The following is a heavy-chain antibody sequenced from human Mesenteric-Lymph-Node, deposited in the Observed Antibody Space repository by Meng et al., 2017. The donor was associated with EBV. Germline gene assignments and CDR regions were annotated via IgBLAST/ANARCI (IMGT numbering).Heavy chain of an antibody. CDR3: AKVDGSGRSNWFDP. J-gene: IGHJ5*02. CDR1: GGSISSYNW. CDR2: IFHSGTT. D-gene: IGHD3-10*01. Sequence: VQLQESGPGLVKPSGTLSLTCAGSGGSISSYNWWSWVRQTPGKGLEWIGEIFHSGTTNNNPSLRSRLTLSVDKSKNQFSLRLSSVTAADTAVYYCAKVDGSGRSNWFDPWGQGTLVTVSS. V-gene: IGHV4-4*02.